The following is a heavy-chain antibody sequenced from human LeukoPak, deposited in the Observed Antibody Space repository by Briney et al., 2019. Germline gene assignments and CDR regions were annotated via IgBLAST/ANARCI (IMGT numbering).Heavy chain of an antibody. CDR3: AKAGGSGPTDY. CDR1: GFTFSDYY. V-gene: IGHV3-33*08. CDR2: IWYDGSNK. J-gene: IGHJ4*02. Sequence: GGSLRLSCTASGFTFSDYYMTWIRQAPGKGLEWVAVIWYDGSNKYYADSVKGRFTISRDNSKNTLYLQMNSLRAEDTAVYYCAKAGGSGPTDYWGQGTLVTVSS. D-gene: IGHD3-10*01.